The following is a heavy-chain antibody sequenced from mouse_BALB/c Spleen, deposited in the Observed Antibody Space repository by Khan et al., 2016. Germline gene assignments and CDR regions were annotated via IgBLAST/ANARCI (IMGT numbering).Heavy chain of an antibody. V-gene: IGHV1-18*01. D-gene: IGHD1-1*01. Sequence: VQLQQSGPDLVKPGASVKISCKASGYSFTGYYMDWVKQSHGKSLEWIGRLNPNNGGTTYNPNFKGKAILTVDKSSTTAYMALRSLTSEESAVFNCLRDAMDYWGQGTSVTVSS. CDR3: LRDAMDY. CDR1: GYSFTGYY. J-gene: IGHJ4*01. CDR2: LNPNNGGT.